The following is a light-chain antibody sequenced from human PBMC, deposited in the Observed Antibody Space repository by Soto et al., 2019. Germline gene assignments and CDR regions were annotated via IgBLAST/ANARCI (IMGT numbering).Light chain of an antibody. CDR2: EVS. CDR3: SSYTSSSALV. V-gene: IGLV2-14*01. J-gene: IGLJ1*01. Sequence: QSALTQPASVSGSPGQSITISCTGTSSDVGGYNYVSWYQQHPGKAPKLMIYEVSNRPSGVSTRFSGSKSGNTASLTISGLQAEDEDDYYCSSYTSSSALVFGTGTKLTVL. CDR1: SSDVGGYNY.